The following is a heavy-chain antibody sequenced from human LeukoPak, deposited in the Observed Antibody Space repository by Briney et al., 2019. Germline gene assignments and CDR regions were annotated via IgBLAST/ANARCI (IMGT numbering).Heavy chain of an antibody. V-gene: IGHV3-23*01. CDR1: GFTFSSYA. J-gene: IGHJ4*02. CDR3: AKTGGDSSSRHFDY. Sequence: GGSLRLSCAASGFTFSSYAMSWVRQAPGKGLEGVSAISGSGGSTYYADSVKGRFTVSRENSKKTLYLQMNSLRAEDTAVYYCAKTGGDSSSRHFDYWGQGTLVTVSS. D-gene: IGHD6-6*01. CDR2: ISGSGGST.